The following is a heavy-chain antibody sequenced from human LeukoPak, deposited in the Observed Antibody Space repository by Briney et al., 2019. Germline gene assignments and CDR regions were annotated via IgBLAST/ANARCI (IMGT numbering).Heavy chain of an antibody. V-gene: IGHV4-59*01. CDR1: SGYISRYY. D-gene: IGHD6-19*01. Sequence: SETLSLTCTVSSGYISRYYWSWIRQPPGKGQDWIGYIYYTGSTYYNPSLKSRVSISVDTSKNQFSLKLNSVTAADTAVYYCARKSVAVRDAFDIWGQGTMVTVSS. CDR2: IYYTGST. J-gene: IGHJ3*02. CDR3: ARKSVAVRDAFDI.